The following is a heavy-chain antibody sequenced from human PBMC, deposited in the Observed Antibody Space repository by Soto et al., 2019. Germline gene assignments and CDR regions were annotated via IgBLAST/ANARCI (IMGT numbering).Heavy chain of an antibody. V-gene: IGHV3-30*18. J-gene: IGHJ6*02. CDR3: AKSLMNAKEV. D-gene: IGHD2-21*01. Sequence: GGSLRLSCAASGFTFSSYGMHWVRQAPGKGLEWVAVISYDGSNKYYADSVKGRFTISRDNSKNTLYLQMSGLRVEDTAVFHCAKSLMNAKEVWGQGTTVTVS. CDR1: GFTFSSYG. CDR2: ISYDGSNK.